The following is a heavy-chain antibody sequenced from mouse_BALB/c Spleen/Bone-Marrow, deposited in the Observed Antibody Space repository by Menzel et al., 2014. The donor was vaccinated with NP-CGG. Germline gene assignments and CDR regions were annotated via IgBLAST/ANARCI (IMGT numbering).Heavy chain of an antibody. CDR1: GYTFTSYT. J-gene: IGHJ2*01. D-gene: IGHD1-1*01. V-gene: IGHV1-4*02. Sequence: QVQLQQSAAELARPGASVKMSCKASGYTFTSYTMHWVKQRPGQGLEWIGYIDPSNTYIDYNQNFKDKTTLTADKSYSTAYMQLNSLTSEDTAVYYCAREDIITAYFDYWGQGTTLTVSS. CDR3: AREDIITAYFDY. CDR2: IDPSNTYI.